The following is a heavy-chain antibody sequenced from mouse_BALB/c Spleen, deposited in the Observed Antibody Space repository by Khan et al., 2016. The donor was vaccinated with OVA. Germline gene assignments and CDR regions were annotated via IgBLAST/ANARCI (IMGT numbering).Heavy chain of an antibody. J-gene: IGHJ3*01. V-gene: IGHV3-2*02. CDR2: ISYSGST. Sequence: EVQLVESGPGLVKPSQSLSLTCTVTGYSITSDYAWNWIRQFPGNKLEWMGYISYSGSTSYNPSLKSRISITRDTSENQFFLQLNSVTTEDTATCYGAMGRTYWGQGTLVTVSA. D-gene: IGHD4-1*01. CDR1: GYSITSDYA. CDR3: AMGRTY.